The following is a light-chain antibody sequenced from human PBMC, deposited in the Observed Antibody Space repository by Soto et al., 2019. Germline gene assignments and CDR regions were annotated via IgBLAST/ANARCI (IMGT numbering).Light chain of an antibody. CDR2: EVS. V-gene: IGLV2-14*01. CDR1: SSDVGGYNY. Sequence: QSALTQPASVSGSPGQSITISCTGTSSDVGGYNYVSWYQHHPGKAPKLMIYEVSNRPSGVSNRFSGSKSGNTAYLTISGLQAEDEADYYCSSYTSISTCVFGTGTKVTVL. J-gene: IGLJ1*01. CDR3: SSYTSISTCV.